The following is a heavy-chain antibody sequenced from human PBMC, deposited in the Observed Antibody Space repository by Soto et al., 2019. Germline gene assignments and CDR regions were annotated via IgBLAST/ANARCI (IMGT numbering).Heavy chain of an antibody. CDR3: AKLRTIFGVVADDDY. V-gene: IGHV3-23*01. D-gene: IGHD3-3*01. CDR2: ISGSGGST. J-gene: IGHJ4*02. CDR1: GFTFSSYA. Sequence: EVQLLESGGGLVQPGGSLRLSCAASGFTFSSYAMSWVRQAPGKGLEWVSAISGSGGSTYYADSGKGRCTISRDNSKNTLYLQMNSLRAEDTAVYYCAKLRTIFGVVADDDYWGQGTLVTVSS.